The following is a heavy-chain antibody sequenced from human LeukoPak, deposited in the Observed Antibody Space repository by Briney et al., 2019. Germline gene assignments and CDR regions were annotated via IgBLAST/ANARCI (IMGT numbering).Heavy chain of an antibody. CDR3: SDDSHRY. CDR2: IWCDGSNK. Sequence: GGSLRLSCAASGFTFSSYGMHWVRQAPGKGLEWVAVIWCDGSNKYYADSVKGRFTISRDNSKNTLYLQMNSLRAEDTAVYYCSDDSHRYWGQGTLVTASS. V-gene: IGHV3-33*06. CDR1: GFTFSSYG. J-gene: IGHJ4*02.